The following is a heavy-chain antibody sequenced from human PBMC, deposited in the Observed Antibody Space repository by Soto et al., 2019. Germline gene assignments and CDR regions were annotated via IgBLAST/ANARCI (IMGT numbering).Heavy chain of an antibody. CDR3: TGSGGSSPSPFDY. CDR2: INHSGRT. Sequence: PSDTLSLTCTVSGGSFKSGGYSWSWIRQPPGKGLEWIGEINHSGRTNYNPSLKSRVTISVDTSKNQFSLKLSSVTAADTAVYYCTGSGGSSPSPFDYWGQGTLVTVSS. CDR1: GGSFKSGGYS. V-gene: IGHV4-34*01. J-gene: IGHJ4*02. D-gene: IGHD6-13*01.